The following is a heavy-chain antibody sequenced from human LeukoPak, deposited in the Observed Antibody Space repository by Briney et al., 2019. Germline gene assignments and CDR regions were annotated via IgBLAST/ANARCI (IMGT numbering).Heavy chain of an antibody. CDR1: GYTFTSYG. CDR2: ISAYNGNT. J-gene: IGHJ4*02. Sequence: ASVTVSCKASGYTFTSYGISWVRQAPGQGLEWMGWISAYNGNTNYAQKLQGRVTMTTDTSTSTAYMELRSLRSDDTAVYYCARGGDYYDSSGYSVFDYWGQGTLVTVSS. CDR3: ARGGDYYDSSGYSVFDY. V-gene: IGHV1-18*01. D-gene: IGHD3-22*01.